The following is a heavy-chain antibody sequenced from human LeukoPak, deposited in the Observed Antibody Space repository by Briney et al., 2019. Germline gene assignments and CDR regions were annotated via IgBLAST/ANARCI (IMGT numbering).Heavy chain of an antibody. J-gene: IGHJ6*02. CDR1: GFTFSSYG. CDR3: AKDLSTVYMDYYYGMDV. V-gene: IGHV3-30*18. CDR2: ISYDGSNK. Sequence: GGSLRLSCAASGFTFSSYGMHWVRQAPGKGLEWVAVISYDGSNKYYADSVKGRSTISRDNSKNTLYLQMNSLRAEDTAVYYCAKDLSTVYMDYYYGMDVWGQGTTVTVSS. D-gene: IGHD5/OR15-5a*01.